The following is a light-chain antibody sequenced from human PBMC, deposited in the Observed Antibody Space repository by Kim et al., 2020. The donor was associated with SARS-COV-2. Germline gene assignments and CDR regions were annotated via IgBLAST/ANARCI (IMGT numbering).Light chain of an antibody. Sequence: VTISCTGSGSNIGAGYDVHWYQQLPGTAPKLLIYGNSNRPSGVPDRFSGSKSGTSASLAITGLQAEDEADYYCQSYDSSLSGSAVFGGGTQLTVL. CDR2: GNS. CDR3: QSYDSSLSGSAV. V-gene: IGLV1-40*01. CDR1: GSNIGAGYD. J-gene: IGLJ7*01.